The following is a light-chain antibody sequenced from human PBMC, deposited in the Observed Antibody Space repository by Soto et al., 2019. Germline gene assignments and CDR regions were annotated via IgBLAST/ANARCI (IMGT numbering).Light chain of an antibody. J-gene: IGKJ5*01. CDR3: QQLNSYPIT. CDR2: AAT. CDR1: QTFNNY. Sequence: DIQMPQSPSSLSASVVDTVSITCRAGQTFNNYLNWYQHKPGKVPKLLIYAATALQSGVPSRFSASASGTDFTLTIINVQPEDCGTYYCQQLNSYPITFGQGTRLEIK. V-gene: IGKV1-39*01.